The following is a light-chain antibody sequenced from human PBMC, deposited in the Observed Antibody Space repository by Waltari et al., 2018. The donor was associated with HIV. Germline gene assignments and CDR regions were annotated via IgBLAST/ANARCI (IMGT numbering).Light chain of an antibody. CDR3: CSYADSPPYV. CDR2: EVS. Sequence: QSALTQPASVSGSPGPSITISCTGTSSDVGRYNLVSWYHQHPGNAPKLMVYEVSKRPSGVSNRFSGSKSGNTASLTISGLQAEDEADYYCCSYADSPPYVFGTGTKVTVL. CDR1: SSDVGRYNL. J-gene: IGLJ1*01. V-gene: IGLV2-23*02.